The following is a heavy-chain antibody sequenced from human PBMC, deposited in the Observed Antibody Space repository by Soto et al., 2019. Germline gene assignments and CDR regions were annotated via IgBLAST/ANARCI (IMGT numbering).Heavy chain of an antibody. V-gene: IGHV1-46*01. D-gene: IGHD5-18*01. CDR1: GYTFTSYY. CDR2: INPSGGST. Sequence: WASVKVSCKASGYTFTSYYMHWVRQAPGQGLEWMGIINPSGGSTSYAQKFQGRVTMTRDTSTSTVYMELSSLRSEDTAVYYCARAVQPSTNYYYYGMDVWGQGTTVTVS. J-gene: IGHJ6*02. CDR3: ARAVQPSTNYYYYGMDV.